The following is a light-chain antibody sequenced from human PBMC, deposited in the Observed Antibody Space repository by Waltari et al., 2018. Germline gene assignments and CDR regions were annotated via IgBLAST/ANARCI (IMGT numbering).Light chain of an antibody. CDR2: DAS. Sequence: ETVMTQSPATLSVYPGERATLPCRASQRIKNNLAWSQQKGGQAPRLLLFDASTRATGISARFSGSGYGTEFTLTISSLQSEDFAVYYCQQYDNWPLTFGQGTRLDIK. CDR3: QQYDNWPLT. J-gene: IGKJ5*01. CDR1: QRIKNN. V-gene: IGKV3-15*01.